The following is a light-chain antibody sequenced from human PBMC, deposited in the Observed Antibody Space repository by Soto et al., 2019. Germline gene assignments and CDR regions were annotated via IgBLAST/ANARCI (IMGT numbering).Light chain of an antibody. Sequence: QSALTQPASVSGSPGQSITISCSGTTSDFGGYDVVSWYQQHPGKAPKLMIFEVNQRPSGVSDRFSGSKSGNTASLTISGLQAGDEADYYCCSFAGSSTFWVFGGGTKVTVL. CDR3: CSFAGSSTFWV. J-gene: IGLJ3*02. CDR1: TSDFGGYDV. CDR2: EVN. V-gene: IGLV2-23*02.